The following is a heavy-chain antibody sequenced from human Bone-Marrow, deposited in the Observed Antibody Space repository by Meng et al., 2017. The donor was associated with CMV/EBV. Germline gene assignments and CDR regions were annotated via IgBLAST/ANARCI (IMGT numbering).Heavy chain of an antibody. V-gene: IGHV1-2*02. CDR1: GYTFTAYH. D-gene: IGHD4/OR15-4a*01. CDR2: VTPYSGGT. Sequence: ASVKVSCKASGYTFTAYHMHWVRQAPGQGLEWMGWVTPYSGGTFYAQKFKGRVTMTRDTSISTAYMELTNLTSDDTAIYYCTRHANYLDVWGQGTTVTVSS. J-gene: IGHJ6*02. CDR3: TRHANYLDV.